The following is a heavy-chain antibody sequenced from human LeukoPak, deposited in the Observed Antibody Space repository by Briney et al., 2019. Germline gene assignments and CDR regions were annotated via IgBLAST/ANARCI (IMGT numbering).Heavy chain of an antibody. CDR2: IYVDGRTT. J-gene: IGHJ5*02. V-gene: IGHV3-74*01. CDR1: GFTCSNYW. CDR3: IRDFRSADL. Sequence: GGSLRLSCVASGFTCSNYWMHWVRQPPGKGLVWVSRIYVDGRTTNYADSVKGRFTISRDNAKNTVYLEINSLSVEDTATYYCIRDFRSADLWGQGTLVTVTS.